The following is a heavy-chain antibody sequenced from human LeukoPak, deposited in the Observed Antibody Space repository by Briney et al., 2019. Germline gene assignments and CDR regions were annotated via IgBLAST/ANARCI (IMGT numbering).Heavy chain of an antibody. CDR3: ARDQDYGDYVRYYYYYYMDV. CDR2: IRYDGSNK. Sequence: PGGSLRLSCAASGFTFSSYGMHWVRQAPGKGLEWVAFIRYDGSNKYYADSVKGRFTISRDNAKNTLYLQMNSLRAEDTAVYYCARDQDYGDYVRYYYYYYMDVWGKGTTVTVSS. V-gene: IGHV3-30*02. J-gene: IGHJ6*03. CDR1: GFTFSSYG. D-gene: IGHD4-17*01.